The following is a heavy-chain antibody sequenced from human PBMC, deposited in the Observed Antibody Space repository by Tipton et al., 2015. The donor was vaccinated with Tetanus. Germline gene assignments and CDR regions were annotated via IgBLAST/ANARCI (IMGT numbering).Heavy chain of an antibody. D-gene: IGHD1-1*01. CDR3: ARLDPHRYFDL. Sequence: TLSLTCAVSGGSISSGGYSWSWIRQPPGKGLEWIGYIYHSGSTYYNPSLKSRVTISVDTSKNQFSLKLSSVTAADTAVYYCARLDPHRYFDLWGRGTLVTVSS. CDR1: GGSISSGGYS. J-gene: IGHJ2*01. CDR2: IYHSGST. V-gene: IGHV4-30-2*02.